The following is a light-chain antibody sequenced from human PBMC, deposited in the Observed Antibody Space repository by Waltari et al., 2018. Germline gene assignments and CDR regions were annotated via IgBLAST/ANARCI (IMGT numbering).Light chain of an antibody. CDR3: MQGTHWPPWT. J-gene: IGKJ1*01. V-gene: IGKV2-30*02. CDR2: KVS. CDR1: QSLVHSDGKTY. Sequence: DVVMTQSPLSLPVTLGQPASISCKSSQSLVHSDGKTYLNWFQQRPGQSPRRLIYKVSNRDSGVPDRFSGRGSGTDFTLEISRVEAEDVGVYYCMQGTHWPPWTFGQGTKVEIK.